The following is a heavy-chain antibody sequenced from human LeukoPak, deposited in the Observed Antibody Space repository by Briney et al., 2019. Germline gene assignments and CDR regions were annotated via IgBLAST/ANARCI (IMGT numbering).Heavy chain of an antibody. D-gene: IGHD2-15*01. CDR2: INTDGGFT. CDR1: GFTFSNYS. Sequence: GGSLRLSCAASGFTFSNYSMNWVRQAPGKGLGWVSRINTDGGFTSYADSVQGRFIISRDTAKNTLFLQMNSLRVEDTAVYYGARDAKGVGAPQYWGEGSLLTVSS. V-gene: IGHV3-74*01. CDR3: ARDAKGVGAPQY. J-gene: IGHJ4*02.